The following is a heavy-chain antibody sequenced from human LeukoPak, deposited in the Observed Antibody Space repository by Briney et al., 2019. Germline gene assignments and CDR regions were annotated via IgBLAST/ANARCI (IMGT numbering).Heavy chain of an antibody. J-gene: IGHJ4*02. CDR1: GFTFSSYA. V-gene: IGHV3-23*01. Sequence: GGSLRLSCAASGFTFSSYAMSWVRQAPGKGLEWVSAISSSGSSTYYADSVKGRFTISRDNSKNTLSLQMNSLRAEDTAVYYCAKSVVVITFRFDDWGQGALVTVSS. CDR3: AKSVVVITFRFDD. CDR2: ISSSGSST. D-gene: IGHD2-15*01.